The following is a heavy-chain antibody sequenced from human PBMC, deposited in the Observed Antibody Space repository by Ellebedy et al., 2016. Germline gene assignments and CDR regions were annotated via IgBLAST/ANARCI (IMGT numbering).Heavy chain of an antibody. CDR2: ISYDGSNK. CDR3: ARDAGIAVAGTFSGPVPPNYGMDV. V-gene: IGHV3-30-3*01. J-gene: IGHJ6*02. CDR1: GFTFSSYA. D-gene: IGHD6-19*01. Sequence: GESLKISCAASGFTFSSYAMHWVRQAPGKGLEWVAVISYDGSNKYYADSVKGRFTISRDNSKNTLYLQMNSLRAEDTAVYYCARDAGIAVAGTFSGPVPPNYGMDVWGQGTTVTVSS.